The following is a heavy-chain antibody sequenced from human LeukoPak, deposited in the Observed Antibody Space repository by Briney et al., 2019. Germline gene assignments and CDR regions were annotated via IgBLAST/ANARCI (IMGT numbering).Heavy chain of an antibody. J-gene: IGHJ4*02. CDR1: GFTFSSYG. CDR3: AREALGYGSGSYWSMSY. Sequence: GGSLRLSCAASGFTFSSYGMHWVRQAPGKGREWVAVIWYEGSNKYYADSGKGRFTISRDNSKNTLYLQMNTLRAEDTAVYYCAREALGYGSGSYWSMSYWGQGALLTVSS. D-gene: IGHD3-10*01. CDR2: IWYEGSNK. V-gene: IGHV3-33*01.